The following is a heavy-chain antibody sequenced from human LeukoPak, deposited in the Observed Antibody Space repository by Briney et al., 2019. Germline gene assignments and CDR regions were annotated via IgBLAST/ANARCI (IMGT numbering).Heavy chain of an antibody. CDR1: GFTFNIYA. CDR2: ISTDGRGT. CDR3: VRYSNSCYDP. J-gene: IGHJ5*02. V-gene: IGHV3-64D*06. Sequence: GGSLRLSCSASGFTFNIYAMHWDRQAPGTGLEYVSAISTDGRGTYYADSVKGRFTISRDNSKNALYLQMSSLRPEDTAIYYCVRYSNSCYDPWGQGTLVTVSS. D-gene: IGHD5-12*01.